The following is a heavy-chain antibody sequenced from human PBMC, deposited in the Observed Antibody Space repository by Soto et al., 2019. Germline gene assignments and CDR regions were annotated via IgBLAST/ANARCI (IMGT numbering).Heavy chain of an antibody. Sequence: QLQLRQSGAEVKKPGASLKVSCKVSGYTLSELSMHWVRQAAGKGLEWMGGFDPEAREIVYGQNFQGRVTMTEDRSTDTAYLELSSLTSEDTAVYYCATDLNCMVAGEYYLYYWGQGTAVTVSS. J-gene: IGHJ4*02. D-gene: IGHD2-15*01. CDR1: GYTLSELS. V-gene: IGHV1-24*01. CDR2: FDPEAREI. CDR3: ATDLNCMVAGEYYLYY.